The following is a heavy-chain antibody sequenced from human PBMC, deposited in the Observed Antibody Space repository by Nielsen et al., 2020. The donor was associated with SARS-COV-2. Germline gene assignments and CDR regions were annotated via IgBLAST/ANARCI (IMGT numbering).Heavy chain of an antibody. V-gene: IGHV3-53*01. D-gene: IGHD1-20*01. CDR1: GFIVSSKY. CDR3: ATDKYSNSVTGTTTPSS. Sequence: GGSLRLSCAASGFIVSSKYMNWVRQAPGKGLEWVSVFYSGGTTLYADSVKGRFTISRDNSRSTLSLQMNSLRAEDTAVYYCATDKYSNSVTGTTTPSSWGQGTLVTVSS. J-gene: IGHJ5*02. CDR2: FYSGGTT.